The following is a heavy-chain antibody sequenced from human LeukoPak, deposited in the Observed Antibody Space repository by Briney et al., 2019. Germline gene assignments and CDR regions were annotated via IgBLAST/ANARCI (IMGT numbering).Heavy chain of an antibody. CDR1: GGSISSGSYY. V-gene: IGHV4-39*01. CDR3: ARHHTEALVLGATRLAFDY. D-gene: IGHD1-26*01. J-gene: IGHJ4*02. Sequence: SETLSLTCTVSGGSISSGSYYWGWVRQPPGKGLEWIGSIYYSGSTYYKSSLKSRVTISVDTSKNQFSLMLSSVTAADTAVYYCARHHTEALVLGATRLAFDYWGQGTLVTVSS. CDR2: IYYSGST.